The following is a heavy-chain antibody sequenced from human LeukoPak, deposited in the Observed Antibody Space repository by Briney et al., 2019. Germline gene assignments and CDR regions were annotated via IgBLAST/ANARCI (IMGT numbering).Heavy chain of an antibody. J-gene: IGHJ6*03. V-gene: IGHV3-30*02. Sequence: PGGSLRLSCAASGFSFTNYGMHWVRQAPGKGLEWVAFIRYDGGKTHYVDSVKGRFTVSRGNSNKTLYLQMNGLRAEDTAVYYCARDAPDCRMTRCHTEDHNRDMDVWGKGTTVTVTS. CDR2: IRYDGGKT. CDR1: GFSFTNYG. D-gene: IGHD2-2*01. CDR3: ARDAPDCRMTRCHTEDHNRDMDV.